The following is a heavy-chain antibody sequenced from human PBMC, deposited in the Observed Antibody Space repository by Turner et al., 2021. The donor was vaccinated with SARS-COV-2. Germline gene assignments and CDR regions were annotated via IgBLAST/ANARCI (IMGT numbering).Heavy chain of an antibody. CDR2: LNPNTGGT. V-gene: IGHV1-2*02. Sequence: QLHLAQSGAEVKKPGASVKVSCKASGYTFTDYHMHWVRQAPGQGLEWVGWLNPNTGGTNYAQRFQGRVTITADASVNTAYMEMSSLTSDDTAVYYCARDSGITGVDIWSEGTLVTVSP. CDR1: GYTFTDYH. J-gene: IGHJ4*02. D-gene: IGHD1-20*01. CDR3: ARDSGITGVDI.